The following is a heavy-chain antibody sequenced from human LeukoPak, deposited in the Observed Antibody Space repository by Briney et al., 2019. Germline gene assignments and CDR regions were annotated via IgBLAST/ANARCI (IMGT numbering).Heavy chain of an antibody. J-gene: IGHJ4*02. CDR3: TTGGELRYFDWLLYR. Sequence: GGSLRLSSAASAFTFSNAWISWVRQAPGKVPECVGRIKRKSDHETTDYAASVKGRFTISRDDSKNMLYLQMNSLKTEDTAVYYCTTGGELRYFDWLLYRWGQGTLVTVSS. CDR2: IKRKSDHETT. V-gene: IGHV3-15*01. CDR1: AFTFSNAW. D-gene: IGHD3-9*01.